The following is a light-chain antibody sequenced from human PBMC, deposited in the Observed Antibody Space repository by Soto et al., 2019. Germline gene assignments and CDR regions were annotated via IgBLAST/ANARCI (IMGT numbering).Light chain of an antibody. Sequence: DIQMTQSPSSLSAALGDRVTVTCRSSQAIGNDLNWYQRRPGKAPNLLIFDASTLQTGVPSRFSGSGSGTHFTLTIRRLEPEDFPVYYCQQYGSSPPLNFGQGKRREIK. CDR1: QAIGND. CDR3: QQYGSSPPLN. V-gene: IGKV1-39*01. CDR2: DAS. J-gene: IGKJ5*01.